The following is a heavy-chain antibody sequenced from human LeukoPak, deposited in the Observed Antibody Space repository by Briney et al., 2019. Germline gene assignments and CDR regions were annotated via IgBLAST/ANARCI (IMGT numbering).Heavy chain of an antibody. CDR3: AREGYSSSWYPPRNWFDH. Sequence: ASVKVSCKASGYSFTCYYMHWVRQAPGQGLEWMGWINPNSGGTNYAQKFQGRVTMTRDTSISTAYMELSRLRSDDTAVYYCAREGYSSSWYPPRNWFDHWGQGTLVTVSS. V-gene: IGHV1-2*02. CDR1: GYSFTCYY. CDR2: INPNSGGT. D-gene: IGHD6-13*01. J-gene: IGHJ5*02.